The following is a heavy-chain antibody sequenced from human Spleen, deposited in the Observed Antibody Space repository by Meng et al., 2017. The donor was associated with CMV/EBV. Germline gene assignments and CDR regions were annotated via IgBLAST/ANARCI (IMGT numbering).Heavy chain of an antibody. D-gene: IGHD1-14*01. J-gene: IGHJ4*02. CDR3: AREMTEEGFFDY. CDR2: ISYDGSNK. V-gene: IGHV3-30-3*01. CDR1: GFTFSSYA. Sequence: GESLKISCAASGFTFSSYAMHWVRQAPGKGLEWVAVISYDGSNKYYADSVKGRFTISRDNSKNTLYLQMNSLRAEDTAVYYCAREMTEEGFFDYWGQGTLVTVSS.